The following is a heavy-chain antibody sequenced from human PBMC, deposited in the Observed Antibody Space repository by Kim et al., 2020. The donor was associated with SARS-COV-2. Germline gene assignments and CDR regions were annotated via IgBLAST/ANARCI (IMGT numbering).Heavy chain of an antibody. Sequence: GGSLRLSCAASGFTFSSYWMSWVRQAPGKGLEWVANIKQDGSEKYYVDSVKGRFTISRDNAKNSLYLQMNSLRAEDTAVYYCAGGDLDSSGYYAYYFDYWGQGTLVTVSS. CDR1: GFTFSSYW. D-gene: IGHD3-22*01. CDR3: AGGDLDSSGYYAYYFDY. J-gene: IGHJ4*02. V-gene: IGHV3-7*01. CDR2: IKQDGSEK.